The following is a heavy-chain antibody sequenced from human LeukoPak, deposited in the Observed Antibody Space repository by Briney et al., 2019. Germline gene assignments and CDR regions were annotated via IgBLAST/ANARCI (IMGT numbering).Heavy chain of an antibody. CDR3: ARDCSGGSCYYINYYYYYGMDV. J-gene: IGHJ6*02. Sequence: ASVKVSCKASGGTFSSHAISWVRQAPGQGLEWMGRIIPILGIANYAQKFQGRVTITADKSTSTAYMELSSLRSEDTAVYYCARDCSGGSCYYINYYYYYGMDVWGQGTTVTVSS. CDR1: GGTFSSHA. V-gene: IGHV1-69*04. CDR2: IIPILGIA. D-gene: IGHD2-15*01.